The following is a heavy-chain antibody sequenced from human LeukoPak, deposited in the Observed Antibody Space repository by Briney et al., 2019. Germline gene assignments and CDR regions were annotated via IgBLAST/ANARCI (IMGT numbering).Heavy chain of an antibody. CDR1: GGTFSSYA. Sequence: SVKVSFKASGGTFSSYAISWVRQAPGQGLEWMGGIIPIFGTANYAQKFQGRVTITTDESTSTAYMELRSLRSEDTAVYYCARGVNKGYPEGYYYYMAVWGKGTTVTVSS. V-gene: IGHV1-69*05. CDR3: ARGVNKGYPEGYYYYMAV. D-gene: IGHD2-15*01. J-gene: IGHJ6*03. CDR2: IIPIFGTA.